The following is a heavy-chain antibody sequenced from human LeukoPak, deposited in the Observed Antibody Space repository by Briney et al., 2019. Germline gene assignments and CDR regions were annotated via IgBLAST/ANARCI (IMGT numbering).Heavy chain of an antibody. Sequence: ASGPTLVKPTQTLTLTCTFSGFSLTTSGVGVGWIRQPPGKALEWLTLINWDDQKVYSPSLQSRLSITKDTSKNQVVLTMTNVDPADTATYYCAHRRDSSGYQYRYWFAPWGQGTLVTVSS. CDR3: AHRRDSSGYQYRYWFAP. CDR2: INWDDQK. CDR1: GFSLTTSGVG. D-gene: IGHD3-22*01. V-gene: IGHV2-5*02. J-gene: IGHJ5*02.